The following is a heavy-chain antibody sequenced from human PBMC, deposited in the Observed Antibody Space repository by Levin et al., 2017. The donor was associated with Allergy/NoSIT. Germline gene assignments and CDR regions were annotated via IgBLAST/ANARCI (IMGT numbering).Heavy chain of an antibody. Sequence: AASVKVSCKASGGTFNRYAISWVRQAPGQGLEWMGGIIPIFGTANYAQKFQGRVTFTADESTSTAHMELSSLRSDDTAVYYCARIQYDVLTGYNGAYYYGRDVWGQGTTVTVSS. CDR2: IIPIFGTA. J-gene: IGHJ6*02. CDR3: ARIQYDVLTGYNGAYYYGRDV. CDR1: GGTFNRYA. V-gene: IGHV1-69*13. D-gene: IGHD3-9*01.